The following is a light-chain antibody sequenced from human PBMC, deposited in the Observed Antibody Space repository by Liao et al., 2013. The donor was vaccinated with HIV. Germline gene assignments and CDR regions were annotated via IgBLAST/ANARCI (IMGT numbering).Light chain of an antibody. CDR3: QVWDYTDHLV. J-gene: IGLJ2*01. CDR2: KDS. CDR1: ALPKQY. Sequence: SYELTQPPSVSVSPGQTARITCSGDALPKQYAYWYQQKPGQAPVLVIYKDSERPSGIPERFSGSNSGNTATLTISRVEAGDEADYYCQVWDYTDHLVFGGGTKLTVL. V-gene: IGLV3-25*01.